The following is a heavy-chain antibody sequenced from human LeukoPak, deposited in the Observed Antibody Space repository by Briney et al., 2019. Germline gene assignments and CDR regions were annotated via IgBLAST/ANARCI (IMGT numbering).Heavy chain of an antibody. CDR3: ASGRRGDYYDSSGYYDY. CDR2: RSYDGSNK. D-gene: IGHD3-22*01. J-gene: IGHJ4*02. V-gene: IGHV3-30*03. Sequence: GRSLRLSCAASGFTFSSYGMHWVRQAPGKGLEWVAVRSYDGSNKYYADSVKGRFTISRDNSKNTLYLQMNSLRAEDTAVYYCASGRRGDYYDSSGYYDYWGQGTLVTVSS. CDR1: GFTFSSYG.